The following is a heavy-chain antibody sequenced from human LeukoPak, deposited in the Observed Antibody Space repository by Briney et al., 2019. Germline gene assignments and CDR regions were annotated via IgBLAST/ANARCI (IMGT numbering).Heavy chain of an antibody. J-gene: IGHJ4*02. D-gene: IGHD6-6*01. Sequence: GGSLRLSCAASGFTFNTCAMIWVRQAPGKGLEWVSSISSSGRYIYYADSVKGRFTISRDNAKNSVYVQMNTLRAEDTAVYFCTRDRDSSSSVFEYWGQGTLVTVSS. CDR3: TRDRDSSSSVFEY. CDR1: GFTFNTCA. V-gene: IGHV3-21*01. CDR2: ISSSGRYI.